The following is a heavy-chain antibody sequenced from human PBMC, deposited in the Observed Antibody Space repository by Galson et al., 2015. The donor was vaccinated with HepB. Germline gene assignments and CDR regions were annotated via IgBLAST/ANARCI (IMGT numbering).Heavy chain of an antibody. CDR3: VRDLEGWRLGGDY. CDR2: ISDSSNYV. V-gene: IGHV3-21*01. Sequence: SLRLSCAVSGFTFSSHSMTWVRQAPGKGLEWVSSISDSSNYVHYADSVQGRFTISRDNAKNSLFLEMNSLRAEDTGIYYCVRDLEGWRLGGDYWGRGSLVTVSS. J-gene: IGHJ4*02. D-gene: IGHD3-3*01. CDR1: GFTFSSHS.